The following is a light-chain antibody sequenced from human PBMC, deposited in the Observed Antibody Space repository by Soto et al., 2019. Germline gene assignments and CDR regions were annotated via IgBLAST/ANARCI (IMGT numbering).Light chain of an antibody. CDR2: AVS. CDR1: QGINSW. V-gene: IGKV1-12*01. J-gene: IGKJ5*01. Sequence: DIQMTQSPSSVSASVGDRVTITCRASQGINSWLAWYQQKPGKAPELLIYAVSSLQSGVPSRFGGSGSGTDFTLTISCLQSEDFATYYCQQYYSYLITFGQGTRLEI. CDR3: QQYYSYLIT.